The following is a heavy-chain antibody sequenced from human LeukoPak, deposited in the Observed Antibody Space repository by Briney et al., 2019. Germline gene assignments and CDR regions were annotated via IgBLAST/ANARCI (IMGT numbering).Heavy chain of an antibody. V-gene: IGHV4-30-2*01. CDR1: GVFISSGGFY. J-gene: IGHJ4*02. CDR3: ARSGGYCSGGRCYNFDS. Sequence: PSETLSLTCSVSGVFISSGGFYWNWIRQPPGKGLEWIGYIDSETTHYNPSLKSRVTISVDRSKNQFSLRLASVTAADTAVFYCARSGGYCSGGRCYNFDSWGQGILVTVSS. D-gene: IGHD2-15*01. CDR2: IDSETT.